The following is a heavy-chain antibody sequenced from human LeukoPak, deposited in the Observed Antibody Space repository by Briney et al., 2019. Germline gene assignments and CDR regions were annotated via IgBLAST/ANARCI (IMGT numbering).Heavy chain of an antibody. CDR1: GFTFSSYS. V-gene: IGHV3-21*01. CDR3: ARGPVTTTPRFDY. J-gene: IGHJ4*02. CDR2: ISSSSSYI. D-gene: IGHD4-17*01. Sequence: GGSLRLSCAASGFTFSSYSMNWVRQAPGKGLEWVSSISSSSSYIYYADSVKGRFTISRDNAKNSLYLQMNSLRAEDTAVYYCARGPVTTTPRFDYWGQGTLVTVSS.